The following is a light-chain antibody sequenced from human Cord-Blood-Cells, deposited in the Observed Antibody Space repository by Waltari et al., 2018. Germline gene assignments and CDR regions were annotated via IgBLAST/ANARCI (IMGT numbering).Light chain of an antibody. J-gene: IGLJ3*02. CDR2: DVS. V-gene: IGLV2-14*01. Sequence: QSALTQPASVSGSPGQSIPISCTGTSRDVGGYNYVSWYQQHPGKAPKLMIYDVSNRPSGVSNRFSGSKSGNTASLTISGLQAEDEADYYCSSYTSSSTYWVFGGGTKLTVL. CDR3: SSYTSSSTYWV. CDR1: SRDVGGYNY.